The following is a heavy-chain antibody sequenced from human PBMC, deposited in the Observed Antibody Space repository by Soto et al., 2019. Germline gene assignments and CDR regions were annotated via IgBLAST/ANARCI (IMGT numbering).Heavy chain of an antibody. Sequence: GGSLRLSCEGSGFTFSDYYISWIRQAPGEGLEWISYSSNSGTFSRYADSVKGRFSISRDNTKNLLYLQMNSLRAEDTAVYYCARSGDNYNRLDYWGQGTPVTVSS. CDR1: GFTFSDYY. J-gene: IGHJ4*02. CDR3: ARSGDNYNRLDY. D-gene: IGHD1-1*01. V-gene: IGHV3-11*06. CDR2: SSNSGTFS.